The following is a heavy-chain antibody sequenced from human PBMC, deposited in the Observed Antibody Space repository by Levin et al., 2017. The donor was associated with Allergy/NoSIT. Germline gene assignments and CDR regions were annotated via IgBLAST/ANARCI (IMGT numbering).Heavy chain of an antibody. CDR1: GFTFSSYG. D-gene: IGHD2-2*01. Sequence: PGGSLRLSCAASGFTFSSYGMHWVRQAPGKGLEWVAVISYDGSNKYYADSVKGRFTISRDNSKNTLYLQMNSLRAEDTAVYYCAKLPTTGVVPAADDYWGQGTLVTVSS. CDR2: ISYDGSNK. V-gene: IGHV3-30*18. J-gene: IGHJ4*02. CDR3: AKLPTTGVVPAADDY.